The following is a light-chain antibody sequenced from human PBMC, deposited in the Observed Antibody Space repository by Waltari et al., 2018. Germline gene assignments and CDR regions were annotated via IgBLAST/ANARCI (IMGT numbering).Light chain of an antibody. CDR1: KSVLYSSRNKNF. Sequence: DIVMTQSPDSLSVALGERATINCKSSKSVLYSSRNKNFFAWYQQKAGKTPKVLIYWASTRESGVPDRFSGSGSGTDFTLTISSLQAEDVALYYCQQYYNTPFTFGPGTKVDIK. CDR3: QQYYNTPFT. J-gene: IGKJ3*01. CDR2: WAS. V-gene: IGKV4-1*01.